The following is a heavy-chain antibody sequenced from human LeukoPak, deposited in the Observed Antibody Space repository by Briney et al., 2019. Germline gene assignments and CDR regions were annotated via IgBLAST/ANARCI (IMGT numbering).Heavy chain of an antibody. CDR2: IYCSGST. D-gene: IGHD1-1*01. V-gene: IGHV4-31*03. J-gene: IGHJ5*02. CDR3: ARVERSLAWFDP. Sequence: ETSETLSLTCTVSGGSVSSGGYYWRWIRQHPGRGLGWIGYIYCSGSTYYNSSLRSRVTISVGTSKNQFSLKLSSVNAADTAVYYCARVERSLAWFDPWGQGTLVTVSS. CDR1: GGSVSSGGYY.